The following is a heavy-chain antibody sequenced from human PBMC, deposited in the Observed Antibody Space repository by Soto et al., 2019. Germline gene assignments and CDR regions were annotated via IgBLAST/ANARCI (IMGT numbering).Heavy chain of an antibody. J-gene: IGHJ4*02. Sequence: GGSLRLSCAASGFTFSPYEMSWVRQAPGKGLEWISYISSSGSTIHYADSVKGRFSISRDNAKKSLFLQMNSLRAEDTAVYYCVREAPCSNGVCQFDYWGRGTLVTVS. CDR2: ISSSGSTI. V-gene: IGHV3-48*03. CDR1: GFTFSPYE. CDR3: VREAPCSNGVCQFDY. D-gene: IGHD2-8*01.